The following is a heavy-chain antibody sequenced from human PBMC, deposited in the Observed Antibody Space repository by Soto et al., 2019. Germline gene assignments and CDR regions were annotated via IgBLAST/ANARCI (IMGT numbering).Heavy chain of an antibody. V-gene: IGHV1-18*01. J-gene: IGHJ5*02. Sequence: ASLNVYWKSSGGSISIYPISWRRHANGQGLEWMGWISAYNGNTNYAQKLQGRVTMTTDTSTSTAYMELRSLRSDDTAVYYCARDPVVVVASSNCFDPWGQGTLVTVSS. CDR3: ARDPVVVVASSNCFDP. CDR2: ISAYNGNT. D-gene: IGHD2-15*01. CDR1: GGSISIYP.